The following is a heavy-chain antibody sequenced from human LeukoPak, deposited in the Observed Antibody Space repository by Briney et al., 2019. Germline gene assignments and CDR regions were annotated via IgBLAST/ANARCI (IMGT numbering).Heavy chain of an antibody. CDR3: ARGSSPDPDY. J-gene: IGHJ4*02. Sequence: SETLSLTCTVSGGSISSSSYYWGWIRQPPGKGLEWIGSIYYSGSTYYNPSLKSRVTISVDTSKNQFSLKLSSVTAADTAVYYCARGSSPDPDYWGQGTLVTVSS. D-gene: IGHD6-6*01. CDR2: IYYSGST. V-gene: IGHV4-39*07. CDR1: GGSISSSSYY.